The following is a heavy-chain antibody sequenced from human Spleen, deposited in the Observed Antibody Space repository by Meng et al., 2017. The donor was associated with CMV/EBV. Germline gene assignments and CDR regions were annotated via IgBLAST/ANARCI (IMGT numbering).Heavy chain of an antibody. CDR1: GSTFSDYW. Sequence: GESLKISCAASGSTFSDYWMTWVRQAPGKGLEWVANINQDGSEKYYADSVKGRLTISRDTAKNSLYLQMNSLRAEDTAVYYCAKEYEAYWGGDCYSAVDYWGQGTLVTVSS. J-gene: IGHJ4*02. CDR2: INQDGSEK. CDR3: AKEYEAYWGGDCYSAVDY. V-gene: IGHV3-7*01. D-gene: IGHD2-21*01.